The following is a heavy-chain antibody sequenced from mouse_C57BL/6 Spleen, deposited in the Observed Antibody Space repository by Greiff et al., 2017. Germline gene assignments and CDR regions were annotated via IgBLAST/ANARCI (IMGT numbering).Heavy chain of an antibody. D-gene: IGHD4-1*01. CDR3: ARREEDQALTGTWYFDV. Sequence: QVHVKQSGAELVKPGASVKLSCKASGYTFTEYTIPWVKQRSGQGLEWIGWFYPGSGSLKYNEKFKDKARLAADKASSTVYMELSRLTSEDSAVYFCARREEDQALTGTWYFDVWGTGTTVTVAS. J-gene: IGHJ1*03. CDR1: GYTFTEYT. V-gene: IGHV1-62-2*01. CDR2: FYPGSGSL.